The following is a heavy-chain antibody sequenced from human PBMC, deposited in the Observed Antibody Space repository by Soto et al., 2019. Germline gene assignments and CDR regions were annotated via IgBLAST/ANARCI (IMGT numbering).Heavy chain of an antibody. D-gene: IGHD6-13*01. CDR2: IYYSGST. CDR1: GGSISSSSYY. J-gene: IGHJ5*02. Sequence: PSETLSLTCTVSGGSISSSSYYWSWIRQPPGKGLEWIGYIYYSGSTNYNPSLKSRVTISVDTSKNQFSLKLSSVTAADTAVYYSSSWYWFDPWGQGTLVTVSS. V-gene: IGHV4-61*05. CDR3: SSWYWFDP.